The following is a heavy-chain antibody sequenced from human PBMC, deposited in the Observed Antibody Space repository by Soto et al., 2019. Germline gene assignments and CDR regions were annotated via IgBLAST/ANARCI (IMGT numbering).Heavy chain of an antibody. CDR1: EFTFSDYA. J-gene: IGHJ2*01. V-gene: IGHV3-23*01. Sequence: EVQLLESGGGLVQPGGSLRLSCAASEFTFSDYAMTWVRQAPGKGLEWVSSVARFASGSYYTDSVKGRFTISRDNSKNTLFLQMNGLRAEDTGIYFCARGAADWYFDLWGRGTLVTVSS. CDR2: VARFASGS. D-gene: IGHD2-15*01. CDR3: ARGAADWYFDL.